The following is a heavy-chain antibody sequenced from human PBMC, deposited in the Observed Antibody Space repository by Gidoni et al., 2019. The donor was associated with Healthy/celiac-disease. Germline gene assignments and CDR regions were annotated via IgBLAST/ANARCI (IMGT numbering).Heavy chain of an antibody. CDR1: GFTFSSYG. J-gene: IGHJ5*02. CDR3: ARAPTVTKYNWFDP. Sequence: QVQLVASGGGVVQPGRSLRLSCAASGFTFSSYGMHWVRQAPGKGLEWVAVIWYDGSNKYYADSVKGRFTISRDNSKNTLYLQMNSLRAEDTAVYYCARAPTVTKYNWFDPWGQGTLVTVSS. D-gene: IGHD4-17*01. CDR2: IWYDGSNK. V-gene: IGHV3-33*01.